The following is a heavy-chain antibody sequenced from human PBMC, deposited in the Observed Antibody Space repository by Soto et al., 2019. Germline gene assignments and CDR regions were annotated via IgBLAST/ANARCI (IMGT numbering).Heavy chain of an antibody. CDR1: GVSFSGYY. Sequence: QVQLQQWGAGLLKPSETLSLTCAVYGVSFSGYYWSWIRQPPGKGLEWIGEINHSGSTNYNPSLKSRVSISVDTSKNQLSLKLSSVPAADTAVYYCARGVSFLSGGFFYYYYMDVWGKVTTVTVSS. CDR3: ARGVSFLSGGFFYYYYMDV. J-gene: IGHJ6*03. CDR2: INHSGST. D-gene: IGHD3-10*01. V-gene: IGHV4-34*01.